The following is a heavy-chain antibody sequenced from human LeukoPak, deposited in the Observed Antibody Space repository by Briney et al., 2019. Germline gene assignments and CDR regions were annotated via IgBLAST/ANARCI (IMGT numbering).Heavy chain of an antibody. CDR1: GGSFSGYY. V-gene: IGHV4-34*01. Sequence: SETLSLTCAVYGGSFSGYYWSWIRQPPGKGLEWIGEINHSGSTNYNPSLKSRVTISVDTSKNQFSLKLSSVTAADTAVYYCARVGRGYRGYYFDYWGQGTLVTVSS. CDR3: ARVGRGYRGYYFDY. J-gene: IGHJ4*02. CDR2: INHSGST. D-gene: IGHD3-22*01.